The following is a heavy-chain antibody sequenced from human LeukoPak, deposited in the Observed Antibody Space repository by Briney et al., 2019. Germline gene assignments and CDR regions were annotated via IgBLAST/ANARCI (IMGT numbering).Heavy chain of an antibody. Sequence: GRSLRLSCTPSAFTASHNYTNCDRPPPENWLEWVALIYSGGNTQYADSVKGRFTISRDNSKNTLYLQMSSLRVEDTAVYYCTRDTPGIAASVSGGWGQGTLVTVSS. CDR1: AFTASHNY. D-gene: IGHD6-13*01. CDR2: IYSGGNT. CDR3: TRDTPGIAASVSGG. J-gene: IGHJ4*02. V-gene: IGHV3-53*01.